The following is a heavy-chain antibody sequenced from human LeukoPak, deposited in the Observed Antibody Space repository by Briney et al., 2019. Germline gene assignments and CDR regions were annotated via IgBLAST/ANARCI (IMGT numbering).Heavy chain of an antibody. CDR2: INQDGSEK. CDR1: GFTFSSYW. Sequence: GGSLRLSCAASGFTFSSYWATWVRQAPGKGLGWVANINQDGSEKYYVDSVKGRFTISRDNAKNSLSLQMNSLTVEDTAVYYCARVLTGIAAAGTDAFDVWGQGTTVTVSS. V-gene: IGHV3-7*05. J-gene: IGHJ3*01. D-gene: IGHD6-13*01. CDR3: ARVLTGIAAAGTDAFDV.